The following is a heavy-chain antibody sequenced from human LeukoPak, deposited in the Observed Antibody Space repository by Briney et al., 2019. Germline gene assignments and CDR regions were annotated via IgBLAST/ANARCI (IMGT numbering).Heavy chain of an antibody. CDR1: GYSFTSYW. D-gene: IGHD1-26*01. Sequence: GAPLKISCKGSGYSFTSYWIGWVRQMPGKGLWWMGIIYTGDSDTRYSPSFQGQVTISADKSISTAYLQWSSLKASDTAMYYCARLSGSYDIDYWGQGTLVTVSS. CDR3: ARLSGSYDIDY. V-gene: IGHV5-51*01. CDR2: IYTGDSDT. J-gene: IGHJ4*02.